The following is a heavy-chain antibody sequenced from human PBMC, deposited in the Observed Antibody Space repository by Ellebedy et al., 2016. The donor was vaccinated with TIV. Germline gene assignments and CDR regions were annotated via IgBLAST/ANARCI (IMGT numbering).Heavy chain of an antibody. V-gene: IGHV1-3*01. CDR1: GYTFTSYA. J-gene: IGHJ4*02. CDR3: TRSTPAAGSYYFDY. D-gene: IGHD6-13*01. Sequence: AASVKVSCKASGYTFTSYALHWVRQPPGQRLVWMGFMNAGSGNAQYSQNFQGRATMTRDTSATTAYLELSSLTSEDTAIYYCTRSTPAAGSYYFDYWGQGTRVIVSS. CDR2: MNAGSGNA.